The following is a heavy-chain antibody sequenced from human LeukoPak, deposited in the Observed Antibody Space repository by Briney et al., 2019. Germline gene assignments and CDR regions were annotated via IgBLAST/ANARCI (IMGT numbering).Heavy chain of an antibody. CDR2: ISAYNGNT. D-gene: IGHD1-26*01. V-gene: IGHV1-18*01. J-gene: IGHJ4*02. CDR1: GYTFTSYG. CDR3: ARVFGRQLPDY. Sequence: ASVKVSCKASGYTFTSYGISWVRQAPGQGLEWMGWISAYNGNTNYAQKFQGRVTMTRDTSISTAYMELSRLRSDDTAVYYCARVFGRQLPDYWGQGTLVTVSS.